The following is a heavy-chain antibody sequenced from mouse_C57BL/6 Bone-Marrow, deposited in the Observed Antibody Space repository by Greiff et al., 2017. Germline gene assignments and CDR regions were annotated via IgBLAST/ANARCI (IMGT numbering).Heavy chain of an antibody. CDR2: IDPENGDT. J-gene: IGHJ2*01. D-gene: IGHD4-1*01. CDR1: GFNIKDDY. V-gene: IGHV14-4*01. CDR3: TTNWDGVDY. Sequence: EVQLQQSGAELVRPGASVKLSCTASGFNIKDDYMHWVKQRPEQGLEWIGWIDPENGDTEYASKFQGKATITADTSSNTAYLQLSSLTSEDTAGYYCTTNWDGVDYWGQGTTLTVSS.